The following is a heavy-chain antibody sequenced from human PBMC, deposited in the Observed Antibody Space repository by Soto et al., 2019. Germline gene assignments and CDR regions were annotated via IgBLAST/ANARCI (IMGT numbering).Heavy chain of an antibody. J-gene: IGHJ4*02. CDR2: ISAYNGNT. D-gene: IGHD6-19*01. CDR1: GYTFTSYG. V-gene: IGHV1-18*04. Sequence: ASVKVSCKASGYTFTSYGISWVRQAPGQGLEWMGWISAYNGNTNYAQKLQGRVTMTTDTSTSTAYMELRSLRSDDTAVYYCARYGLGSGWYDSEYYFDYWGQGTLVTVSS. CDR3: ARYGLGSGWYDSEYYFDY.